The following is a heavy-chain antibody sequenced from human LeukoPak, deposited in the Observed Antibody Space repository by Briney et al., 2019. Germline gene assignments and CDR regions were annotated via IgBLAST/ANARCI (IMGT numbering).Heavy chain of an antibody. V-gene: IGHV4-59*01. CDR1: GGSISSYY. CDR3: ARVGLSHDYLDY. CDR2: IYYSGST. Sequence: SETLSLTCTVSGGSISSYYWSWIRQPPGKGLEWIGYIYYSGSTSYNPSLKSRVTISVDTSKNQFSLKLSSVTAADTAVYYCARVGLSHDYLDYWGQGTLVTVSS. D-gene: IGHD5-12*01. J-gene: IGHJ4*02.